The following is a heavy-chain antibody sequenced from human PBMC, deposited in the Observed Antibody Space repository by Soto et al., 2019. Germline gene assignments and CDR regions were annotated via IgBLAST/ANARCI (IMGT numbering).Heavy chain of an antibody. D-gene: IGHD6-19*01. Sequence: EVQLVESGGGLVKPGGSLRLSCAASGFTFSSYSMNWVRQAPGKGLEWVSSISSSSSYIYYADSVKGRFTISRDNAKNSLYLQMNSLRAEDTAVYYCARDTEYSSGWTGEYFQHWGQGTLVTVFS. V-gene: IGHV3-21*01. CDR1: GFTFSSYS. CDR3: ARDTEYSSGWTGEYFQH. J-gene: IGHJ1*01. CDR2: ISSSSSYI.